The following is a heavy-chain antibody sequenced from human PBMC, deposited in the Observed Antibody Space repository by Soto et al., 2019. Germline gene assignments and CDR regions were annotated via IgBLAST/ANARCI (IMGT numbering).Heavy chain of an antibody. CDR3: ARDVYYDSSGYWPYYYYGMDV. CDR1: GFTLSRSA. D-gene: IGHD3-22*01. Sequence: GGSLRLSCAASGFTLSRSAMYWVRQTPGKGLEWVAVKSYDGRNKYYADFVKGRFTISRDKSKNTLYLQMNSLRAEDTAVYYCARDVYYDSSGYWPYYYYGMDVRGQGSTVTVSS. V-gene: IGHV3-30*04. CDR2: KSYDGRNK. J-gene: IGHJ6*02.